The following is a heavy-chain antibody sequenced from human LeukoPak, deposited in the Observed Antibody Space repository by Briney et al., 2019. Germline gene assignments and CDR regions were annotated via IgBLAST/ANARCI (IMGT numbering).Heavy chain of an antibody. Sequence: PSETLSLTCAVYGGSFSGYYWSWIRQPPGEGLEWIGEINHSGSTNYNPSLKSRVTISVDTSKNQFSLKLSSVTAADTAVYYCARDPPVYYYDSSGYDSGWFDPWGQGTLVTVSS. J-gene: IGHJ5*02. CDR2: INHSGST. CDR3: ARDPPVYYYDSSGYDSGWFDP. D-gene: IGHD3-22*01. CDR1: GGSFSGYY. V-gene: IGHV4-34*01.